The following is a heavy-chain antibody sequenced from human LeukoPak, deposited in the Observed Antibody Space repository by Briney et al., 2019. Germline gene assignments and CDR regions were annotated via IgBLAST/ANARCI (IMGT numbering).Heavy chain of an antibody. V-gene: IGHV5-51*01. Sequence: GESLKISCKGSGYRFTSYWIGWVRQMPGKGLEWMGIIYPGDSDTRYSPSFQGQVTISADKSISTAYLQWSSLKASDTAMYYCARHRSMVRGVIQGWFDPWGQGTLVTVSS. CDR2: IYPGDSDT. D-gene: IGHD3-10*01. CDR1: GYRFTSYW. CDR3: ARHRSMVRGVIQGWFDP. J-gene: IGHJ5*02.